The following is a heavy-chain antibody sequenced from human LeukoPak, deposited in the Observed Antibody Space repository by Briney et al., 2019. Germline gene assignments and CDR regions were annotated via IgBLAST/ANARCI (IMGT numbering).Heavy chain of an antibody. V-gene: IGHV3-30*02. CDR1: GFTFSSYG. Sequence: GGSLRLSCAASGFTFSSYGMHWVRQAPGKGREWVAFMGYDGSNTFYADSVEGRFTISRDNSKNTLYLQMNSLRAEDTSVYYCAKDAVAACSNGVCYTFYYYHMDVWGKGTTVTVSS. D-gene: IGHD2-8*01. J-gene: IGHJ6*03. CDR2: MGYDGSNT. CDR3: AKDAVAACSNGVCYTFYYYHMDV.